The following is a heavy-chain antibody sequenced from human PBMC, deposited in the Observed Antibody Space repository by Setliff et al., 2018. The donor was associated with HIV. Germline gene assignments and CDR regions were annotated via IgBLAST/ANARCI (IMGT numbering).Heavy chain of an antibody. D-gene: IGHD6-19*01. J-gene: IGHJ4*02. CDR3: ARDRSGYTTGWGIFDY. CDR1: GFTFSTYA. V-gene: IGHV3-23*01. CDR2: ISGGGGTT. Sequence: GGSLRLSCAASGFTFSTYAMSWVRQAPGKGLEWVSAISGGGGTTYYADSVKGRFTISRDNAKNSLFLQMDRLRADDTAVYYCARDRSGYTTGWGIFDYWGQGALVTVS.